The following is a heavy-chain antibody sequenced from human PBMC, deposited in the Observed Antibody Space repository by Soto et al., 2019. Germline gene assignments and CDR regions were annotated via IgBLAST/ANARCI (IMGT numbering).Heavy chain of an antibody. CDR2: ISGSGGST. CDR1: GFTFSRYA. J-gene: IGHJ2*01. D-gene: IGHD6-6*01. CDR3: AKDFIAARSSWYFDL. Sequence: EVQLLESGGGLVQPGGSLRLSCAASGFTFSRYAMSWVRQAPGKGLEWVSAISGSGGSTYYADSVKGRFTISRDNSKNTLYLQMNSLRAEDTAVYYCAKDFIAARSSWYFDLWGRGTLVTVSS. V-gene: IGHV3-23*01.